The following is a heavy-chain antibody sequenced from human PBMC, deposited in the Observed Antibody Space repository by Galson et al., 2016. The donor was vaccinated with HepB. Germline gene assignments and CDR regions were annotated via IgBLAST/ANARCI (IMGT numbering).Heavy chain of an antibody. Sequence: SLRLSCAASGFTFSRYGMHWVRQTPGKGLEWVAGILYDESNEKYADSVKGRFTISSENSKNTLNLQMNSLRVEDTATYYCAREEAMVQGVRMKIFAGLHYYGMDVWGKGTTVTVSS. V-gene: IGHV3-33*01. D-gene: IGHD3-10*01. J-gene: IGHJ6*04. CDR1: GFTFSRYG. CDR3: AREEAMVQGVRMKIFAGLHYYGMDV. CDR2: ILYDESNE.